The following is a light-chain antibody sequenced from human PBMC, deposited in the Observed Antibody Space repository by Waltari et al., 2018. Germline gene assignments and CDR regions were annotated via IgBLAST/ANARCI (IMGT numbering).Light chain of an antibody. CDR3: QQYGSSPGWT. CDR2: GAS. J-gene: IGKJ1*01. Sequence: EIVLTQSPGTLSLSPGERATLSCRASQSVSSSYLAWYQQKPGQAPRLLIYGASNRATGIPDRFSGSESGTDFTLTISRLEPEDFAVYYCQQYGSSPGWTFGQGTKVEIK. V-gene: IGKV3-20*01. CDR1: QSVSSSY.